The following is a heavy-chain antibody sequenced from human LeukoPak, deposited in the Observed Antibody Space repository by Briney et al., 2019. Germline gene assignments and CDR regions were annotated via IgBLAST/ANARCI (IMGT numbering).Heavy chain of an antibody. V-gene: IGHV4-30-4*08. CDR2: IYYSGST. CDR1: GGSISSGDYY. CDR3: ARTYGSGREIYYMDV. J-gene: IGHJ6*03. D-gene: IGHD3-10*01. Sequence: SETLSLTCTVSGGSISSGDYYWRWIRQPPGTGLEWIGYIYYSGSTYYNPSLKSRVTISVDTSKNQFSLKLSSVTAADTAVYYCARTYGSGREIYYMDVWGKGTTVTVSS.